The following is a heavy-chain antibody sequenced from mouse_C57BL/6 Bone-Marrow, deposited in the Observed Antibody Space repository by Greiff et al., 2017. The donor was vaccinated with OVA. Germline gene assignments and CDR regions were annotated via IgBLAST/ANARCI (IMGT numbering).Heavy chain of an antibody. CDR1: GYTFTSSW. V-gene: IGHV1-69*01. J-gene: IGHJ4*01. Sequence: QVQLQQPGAELVMPGASVKLSCKASGYTFTSSWMPWVKQRPGQGLEWIGEIDPSDSYTNSNQKFKGKSTLTVDKSSSTAYMQLSSLTSEDSAVYYWTRMYAMDYWGQGTSVTVSS. CDR3: TRMYAMDY. CDR2: IDPSDSYT.